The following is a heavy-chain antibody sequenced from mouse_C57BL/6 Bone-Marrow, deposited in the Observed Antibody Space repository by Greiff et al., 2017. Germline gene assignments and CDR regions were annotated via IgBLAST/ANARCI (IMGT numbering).Heavy chain of an antibody. D-gene: IGHD1-1*01. Sequence: QVQLQQSGPELVKPGASVKISCKASGYAFSSSWMNWVKQRPGKGLEWIGRIYPGDGDTNYNGKFKGKATLTADKSSSTAYMQSSSLTSEDSAVYFCARSIPAITTVVATGSDYWGQGTTLTVSS. CDR2: IYPGDGDT. J-gene: IGHJ2*01. V-gene: IGHV1-82*01. CDR1: GYAFSSSW. CDR3: ARSIPAITTVVATGSDY.